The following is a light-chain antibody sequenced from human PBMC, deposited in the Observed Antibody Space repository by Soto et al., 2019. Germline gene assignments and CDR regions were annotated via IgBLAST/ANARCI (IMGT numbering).Light chain of an antibody. J-gene: IGKJ2*01. CDR2: GAS. CDR1: RSVSSRY. V-gene: IGKV3-20*01. CDR3: QQFGDSPPAFT. Sequence: ESMLTQSPGTLSLSPGERATLSCRASRSVSSRYITWYQQKPGQAPRLLIYGASIRATGIPDRFSGSGSGTDFTLTISRLETEEFAVYYCQQFGDSPPAFTFGQGTKLEIK.